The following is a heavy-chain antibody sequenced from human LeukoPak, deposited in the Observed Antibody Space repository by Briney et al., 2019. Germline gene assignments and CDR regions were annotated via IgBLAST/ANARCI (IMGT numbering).Heavy chain of an antibody. CDR3: ARLRRLSNYYDSSGYYYPWDY. V-gene: IGHV5-51*01. CDR1: GYSFTSYW. CDR2: IYPGDSDT. D-gene: IGHD3-22*01. J-gene: IGHJ4*02. Sequence: GESLKISCKGSGYSFTSYWIGWVRQMPGKGLEWMGIIYPGDSDTRCSPSFQGQVTISADKSISTAYLQWSSLKASDTAMYYCARLRRLSNYYDSSGYYYPWDYWGQGTLVTVSS.